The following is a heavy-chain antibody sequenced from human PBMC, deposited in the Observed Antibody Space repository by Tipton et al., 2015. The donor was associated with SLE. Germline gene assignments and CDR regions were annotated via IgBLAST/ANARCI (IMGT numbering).Heavy chain of an antibody. CDR1: GGSISPYY. V-gene: IGHV4-59*06. D-gene: IGHD2-15*01. J-gene: IGHJ4*02. CDR2: IYYSGST. CDR3: ARGVAAAYTFDT. Sequence: TLSLTCTVSGGSISPYYWSWIRQPSGKGLEWIGYIYYSGSTYNNPSLKSRVTISVDTSKNQFSLKLSSVTAADTAVYYCARGVAAAYTFDTWGQGPLVIVS.